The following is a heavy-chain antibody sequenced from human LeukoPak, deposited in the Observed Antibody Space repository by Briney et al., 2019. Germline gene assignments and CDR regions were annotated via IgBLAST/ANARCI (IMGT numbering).Heavy chain of an antibody. Sequence: PSETLSLTCTVSGGSISSYYWSWIRQPPGKGLEWIGYIYYSGSTNYNPSLKSRVTISVDTSKNQFSLKLSSVTAADTAVYYCARGLDSGWSRHFDYWGQGTLVTVSS. CDR2: IYYSGST. J-gene: IGHJ4*02. CDR1: GGSISSYY. D-gene: IGHD6-19*01. V-gene: IGHV4-59*01. CDR3: ARGLDSGWSRHFDY.